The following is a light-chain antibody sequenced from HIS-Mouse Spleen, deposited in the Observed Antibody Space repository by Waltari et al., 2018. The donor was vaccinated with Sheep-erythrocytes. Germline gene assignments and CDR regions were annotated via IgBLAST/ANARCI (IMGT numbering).Light chain of an antibody. Sequence: SYELTQPPSASVSPGQTARITCSGDALPKQYASSYQQKPGQAPVLVIYKDSERPSGIPERFSGSSSGTTVTLTISGVQAEDEADYYCQSADSSGTYPVFGGGTKLTVL. V-gene: IGLV3-25*03. CDR1: ALPKQY. J-gene: IGLJ2*01. CDR2: KDS. CDR3: QSADSSGTYPV.